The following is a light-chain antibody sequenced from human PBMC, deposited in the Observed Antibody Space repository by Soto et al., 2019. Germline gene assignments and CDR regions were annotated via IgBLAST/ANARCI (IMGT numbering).Light chain of an antibody. CDR2: GAS. Sequence: EIVLTQSPGTLSLSPGERATLSCRASQSVSSNYLAWYQHKAGQAPRLLIYGASTRATGIPDRFSGSGSGTDFTLTISRLEPEDSAVFYCQQYGSSSSTFGQGTKLEI. CDR1: QSVSSNY. J-gene: IGKJ2*02. CDR3: QQYGSSSST. V-gene: IGKV3-20*01.